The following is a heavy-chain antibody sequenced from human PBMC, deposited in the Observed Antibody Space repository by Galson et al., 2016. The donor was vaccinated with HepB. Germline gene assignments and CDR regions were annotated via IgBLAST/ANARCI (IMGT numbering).Heavy chain of an antibody. Sequence: SLRLSCAASGFIGSYSYMTWVRQAPGKGLEWVSAIYRSETRYADSVKGQFTISRDNSKNTLYLQMNSLRAEDTAVYYCAGGVLQWWYFDSWGPGALVTVSS. CDR2: IYRSET. V-gene: IGHV3-53*01. J-gene: IGHJ4*02. CDR1: GFIGSYSY. D-gene: IGHD2-15*01. CDR3: AGGVLQWWYFDS.